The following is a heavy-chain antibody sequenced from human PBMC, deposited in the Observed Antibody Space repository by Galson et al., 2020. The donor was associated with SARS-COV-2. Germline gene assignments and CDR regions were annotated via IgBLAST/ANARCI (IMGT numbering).Heavy chain of an antibody. CDR3: ARGSSSGLYSTKNQNWFDP. CDR1: GGSVSGTHYY. CDR2: IYYSGIT. Sequence: ASETLSLTCTVSGGSVSGTHYYWNWIRQPPGKGLEWIGYIYYSGITYYNPSLKSRVTISIHTSKTQFSLTLSSVTAADTAVYYCARGSSSGLYSTKNQNWFDPWGPGSLVSVSS. D-gene: IGHD2-8*01. J-gene: IGHJ5*02. V-gene: IGHV4-61*01.